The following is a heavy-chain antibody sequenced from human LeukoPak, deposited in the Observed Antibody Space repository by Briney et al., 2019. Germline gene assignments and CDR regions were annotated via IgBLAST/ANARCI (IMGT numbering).Heavy chain of an antibody. J-gene: IGHJ4*02. Sequence: ASVKVSCKASGYTFTSYYMHWVRQAPGQGLEWMGWINPNSGGTNDAQKFQGGVTMTRDTSISTAYMELSRLRSDDTAVYYCASFIAAAESGDYWGQGTLVTVSS. V-gene: IGHV1-2*02. CDR1: GYTFTSYY. CDR3: ASFIAAAESGDY. D-gene: IGHD6-13*01. CDR2: INPNSGGT.